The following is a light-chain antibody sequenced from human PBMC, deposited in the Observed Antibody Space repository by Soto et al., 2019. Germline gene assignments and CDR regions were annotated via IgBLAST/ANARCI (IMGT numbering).Light chain of an antibody. V-gene: IGKV1-39*01. Sequence: DIQMTQSPSSLSASVGDKLTITCRANQSITNFLNWYQKKPGEVPKLLIYAASRLESGVPSRFSGSGSGTDFALTINTLQPEDFATYYCQQSYTTPRLSFGGGTKVDIK. J-gene: IGKJ4*01. CDR1: QSITNF. CDR2: AAS. CDR3: QQSYTTPRLS.